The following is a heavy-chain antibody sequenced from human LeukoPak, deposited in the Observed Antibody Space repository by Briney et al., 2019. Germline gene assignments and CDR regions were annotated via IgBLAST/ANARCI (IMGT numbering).Heavy chain of an antibody. CDR3: ASSRTRTDY. CDR2: IKQDGSEK. V-gene: IGHV3-7*01. D-gene: IGHD1-14*01. J-gene: IGHJ4*02. Sequence: GGSLRLSCAASGFTFSNYWMSWVRQAPGKGLEWVANIKQDGSEKYYVDSVKGRFTISRDNAKNSLYLQMNSLGAEDTAVYYCASSRTRTDYWGQGTLVTVSS. CDR1: GFTFSNYW.